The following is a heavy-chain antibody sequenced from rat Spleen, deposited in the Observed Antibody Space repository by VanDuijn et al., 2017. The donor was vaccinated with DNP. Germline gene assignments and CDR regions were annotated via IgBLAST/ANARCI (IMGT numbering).Heavy chain of an antibody. CDR3: ARWYNFFDY. CDR1: GFTFSNYD. Sequence: EVQLVESGGGLVQPGRSLKLSCAASGFTFSNYDMAWVRQAPTKGLEWVATISYDGGGTSYPDSVKGRFTISRDNAENTVYLQMNSLRSEDTATYYCARWYNFFDYWGQGVMVTVSS. V-gene: IGHV5-29*01. CDR2: ISYDGGGT. D-gene: IGHD1-5*01. J-gene: IGHJ2*01.